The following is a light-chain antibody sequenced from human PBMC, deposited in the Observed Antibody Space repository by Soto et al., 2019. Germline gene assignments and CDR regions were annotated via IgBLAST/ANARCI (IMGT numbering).Light chain of an antibody. CDR2: EVS. Sequence: QSALTQPASVSGSPGQSITISCTGTSSDVGGYNYVSWYQQHPGKAPKLMIYEVSNRPSEVSNRFSGSKSGNTASLTISGLQAEDEADYYCSSYTSSSSLVFGGGNKLTVL. CDR1: SSDVGGYNY. CDR3: SSYTSSSSLV. J-gene: IGLJ3*02. V-gene: IGLV2-14*01.